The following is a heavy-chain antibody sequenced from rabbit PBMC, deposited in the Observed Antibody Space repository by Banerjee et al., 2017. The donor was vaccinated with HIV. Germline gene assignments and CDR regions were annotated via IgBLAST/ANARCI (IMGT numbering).Heavy chain of an antibody. CDR2: IYTGSGNT. CDR1: GFSFSSSYW. Sequence: QSLEESGGDLVKPEGSLTLTCTASGFSFSSSYWICWVRQAPGKGLEWIGCIYTGSGNTYYASWAKGRFTITRSTSLNTVDLKMTSLTAADTATYFCARDYSGGAGYSYSDLGLWGPGTLVTVS. V-gene: IGHV1S43*01. CDR3: ARDYSGGAGYSYSDLGL. D-gene: IGHD8-1*01. J-gene: IGHJ4*01.